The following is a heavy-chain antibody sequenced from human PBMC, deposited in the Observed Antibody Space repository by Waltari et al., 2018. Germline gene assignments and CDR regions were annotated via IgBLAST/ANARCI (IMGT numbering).Heavy chain of an antibody. CDR1: GGSFSGYY. CDR3: ARGVPRAGHYDILTGYYYFDY. J-gene: IGHJ4*02. D-gene: IGHD3-9*01. V-gene: IGHV4-34*01. Sequence: QVQLQQWGAGLLKPSETLSLTCAVYGGSFSGYYWSWIRQPPGKGLEWIGEIKPSGSTNYNPSLKSRVTISVDTSKNQFSLKLSSVTAADTAVYYCARGVPRAGHYDILTGYYYFDYWGQGTLVTVSS. CDR2: IKPSGST.